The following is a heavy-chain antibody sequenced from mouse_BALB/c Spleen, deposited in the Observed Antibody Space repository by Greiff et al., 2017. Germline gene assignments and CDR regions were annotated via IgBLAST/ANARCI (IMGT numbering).Heavy chain of an antibody. V-gene: IGHV3-2*02. J-gene: IGHJ3*01. CDR2: ISYSGST. CDR3: AAKFITTAGFAY. CDR1: GYSITSDYA. D-gene: IGHD1-2*01. Sequence: DVQLVESGPGLVKPSQSLSLTCTVTGYSITSDYAWNWIRQFPGNKLEWMGYISYSGSTSYNPSLKSRISITRDTSKNQFFLQLNSVTTEDTATYYCAAKFITTAGFAYWGQGTLVTVSA.